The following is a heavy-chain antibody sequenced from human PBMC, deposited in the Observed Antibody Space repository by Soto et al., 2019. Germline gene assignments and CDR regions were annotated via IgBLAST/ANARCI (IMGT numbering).Heavy chain of an antibody. CDR2: INPSGGST. V-gene: IGHV1-46*01. J-gene: IGHJ6*02. CDR1: GYTFTSYY. CDR3: ARGSIKEEWLHYYYGMDV. Sequence: ASVKVSCKASGYTFTSYYTHWVRQAPGQGLEWMGIINPSGGSTSYAQRFQGRVTMTRDTSTSTVYMELSSLRSEDTAVYYCARGSIKEEWLHYYYGMDVWGQGTTVTVS. D-gene: IGHD3-3*01.